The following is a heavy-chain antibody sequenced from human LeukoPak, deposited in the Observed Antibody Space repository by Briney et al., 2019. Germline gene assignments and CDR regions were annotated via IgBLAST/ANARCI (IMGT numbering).Heavy chain of an antibody. D-gene: IGHD6-6*01. Sequence: GGSLRLSCAASGFTFSSYAMSWVRQAPGKGLEWVSAISGSGGSTYYADSVKGRFTISRDNSKNTLYLQMNSLRAEDTAVYCCAKTRVYDRDAFDIWGQGTMVTVSS. CDR1: GFTFSSYA. V-gene: IGHV3-23*01. CDR3: AKTRVYDRDAFDI. CDR2: ISGSGGST. J-gene: IGHJ3*02.